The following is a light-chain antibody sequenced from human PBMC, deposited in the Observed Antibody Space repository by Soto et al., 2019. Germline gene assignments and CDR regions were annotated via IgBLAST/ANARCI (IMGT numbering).Light chain of an antibody. CDR2: GAS. CDR3: QQYSSSPYT. V-gene: IGKV3-20*01. CDR1: QSVSSNY. Sequence: EIVLTQSPGTLSLSPGERATLSCRASQSVSSNYLTWYQQTPGQAPRLLIYGASSRATGIPARFSGSGSGTDFTLTISRLEPEDFAVYYCQQYSSSPYTFGQGTKLEIK. J-gene: IGKJ2*01.